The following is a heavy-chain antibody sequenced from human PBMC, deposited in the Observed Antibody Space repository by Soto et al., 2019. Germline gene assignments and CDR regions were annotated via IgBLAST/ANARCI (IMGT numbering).Heavy chain of an antibody. D-gene: IGHD1-26*01. V-gene: IGHV1-2*02. J-gene: IGHJ4*02. CDR3: RGGKVRDS. Sequence: QVQLVQSGPEVKKPGASVKVSCETSGFTFTDYNIHWVRQAPGQGLEWMGCIDPSSGAARSAQKCQGRGTRTRDTSISAAFMELSGLTSVDTAVDYCRGGKVRDSWGQGALVIVSS. CDR1: GFTFTDYN. CDR2: IDPSSGAA.